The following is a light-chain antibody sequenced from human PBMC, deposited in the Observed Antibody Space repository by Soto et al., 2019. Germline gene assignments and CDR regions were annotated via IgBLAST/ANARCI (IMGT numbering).Light chain of an antibody. J-gene: IGKJ2*01. Sequence: AIRMTQSPSSFSASTGDRVTITCRASQGISSHLAWYQQKPGKAPKRLIYAASSFQSGVPSRFSGSGSGTEFTLTISSLQPEDSATYFCLQYDTYPYTFGQGTNLEIK. CDR1: QGISSH. V-gene: IGKV1-8*01. CDR2: AAS. CDR3: LQYDTYPYT.